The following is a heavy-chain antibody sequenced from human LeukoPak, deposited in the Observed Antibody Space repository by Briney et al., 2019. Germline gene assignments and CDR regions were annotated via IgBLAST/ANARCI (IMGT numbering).Heavy chain of an antibody. J-gene: IGHJ4*02. D-gene: IGHD4-11*01. CDR2: ISSSSSYI. CDR3: SRGDSNYGGGLGL. V-gene: IGHV3-21*01. Sequence: GGSLRLSCAASGFTFSRHSMNWVRQAPGQGLEWVSSISSSSSYIYYADSVKGRVTISRDNTRHSMYLPMNSLRAQDTAVYYCSRGDSNYGGGLGLWGQGTPATVPS. CDR1: GFTFSRHS.